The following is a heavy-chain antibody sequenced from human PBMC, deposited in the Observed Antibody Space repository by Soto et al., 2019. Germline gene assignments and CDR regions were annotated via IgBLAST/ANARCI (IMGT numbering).Heavy chain of an antibody. V-gene: IGHV1-2*02. CDR1: GFSFTGYY. D-gene: IGHD6-6*01. J-gene: IGHJ5*02. CDR3: AKDLTRQLAYWLDP. CDR2: INAHSGGT. Sequence: ASVKVSCKASGFSFTGYYIHWLRQAPGQGLEWMGWINAHSGGTKYAQKFQGRVTLTRDTSIATAYLTLTSLTSDDTALYYCAKDLTRQLAYWLDPWGQGTQVTVSS.